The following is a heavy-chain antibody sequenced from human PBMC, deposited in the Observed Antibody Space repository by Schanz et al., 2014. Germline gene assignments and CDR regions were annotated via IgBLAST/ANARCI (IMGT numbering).Heavy chain of an antibody. CDR3: ATGFGDYCIS. Sequence: QVQLQESGPGLVKPSETLSLTCTVSNVSISSYYWSWIRQPPGKGLEWIGYIHYSGSTNYKASLKSRITIPAHTSKTQFPLKLTSVTAADTAVYYCATGFGDYCISWGQGTLVTVSS. D-gene: IGHD4-17*01. CDR1: NVSISSYY. CDR2: IHYSGST. J-gene: IGHJ5*02. V-gene: IGHV4-59*12.